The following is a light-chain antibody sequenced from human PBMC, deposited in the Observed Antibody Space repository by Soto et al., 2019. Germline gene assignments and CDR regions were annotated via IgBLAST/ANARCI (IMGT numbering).Light chain of an antibody. CDR3: CSYAGSSTPLV. CDR2: EVS. J-gene: IGLJ1*01. V-gene: IGLV2-23*02. Sequence: SVLTPPASVSVSPGQSTTISCTGTSSDFGSYNLVSWYQQHPGKAPKLMIYEVSKRPSGVSNRFSGSKSGNTASLTISGLQAEDEADYYCCSYAGSSTPLVFGTGTKVTVL. CDR1: SSDFGSYNL.